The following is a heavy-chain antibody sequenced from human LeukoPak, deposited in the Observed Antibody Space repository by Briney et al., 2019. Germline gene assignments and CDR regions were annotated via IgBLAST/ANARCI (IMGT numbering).Heavy chain of an antibody. V-gene: IGHV3-48*03. CDR1: GFTFSSYE. D-gene: IGHD5-24*01. CDR2: ISSSGSTI. J-gene: IGHJ4*02. Sequence: GGSLRLSCAASGFTFSSYEMNWVRQAPGKGLEWVSYISSSGSTIYYADSVKGRFTISRDNAKNSLYLQMNSLRAEDTAVYYCAREGRDGYNSWRFSIIGVCYFDYWGQGTLVTVSS. CDR3: AREGRDGYNSWRFSIIGVCYFDY.